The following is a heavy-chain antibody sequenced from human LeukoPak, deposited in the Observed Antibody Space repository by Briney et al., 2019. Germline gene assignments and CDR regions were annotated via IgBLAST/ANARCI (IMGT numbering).Heavy chain of an antibody. CDR1: GGSVSSGSYY. J-gene: IGHJ4*02. V-gene: IGHV4-61*01. D-gene: IGHD4-17*01. Sequence: SETLSLTCTVSGGSVSSGSYYWSWIRQPPGKGLEWIGYIYYSGSTNYNPSLKSRVTISVDTSKNQFSLKLSSVTAADTVVYYCARGGTVTYDYWGQGTLVTVSS. CDR2: IYYSGST. CDR3: ARGGTVTYDY.